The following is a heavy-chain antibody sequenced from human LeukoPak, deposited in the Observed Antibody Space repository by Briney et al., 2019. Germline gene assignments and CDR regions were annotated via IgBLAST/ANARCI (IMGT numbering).Heavy chain of an antibody. J-gene: IGHJ4*02. CDR1: GGSISSGGYY. CDR3: ARGHLYSYADY. D-gene: IGHD5-18*01. CDR2: IYHSGST. V-gene: IGHV4-30-2*01. Sequence: PSETLSLTCTVSGGSISSGGYYWSWIRQPPGKGLEWIGYIYHSGSTYYNPSLKSRVTISVDRSKNQFSLKLSSVTAADTAVYYCARGHLYSYADYWGQGTLVTVSS.